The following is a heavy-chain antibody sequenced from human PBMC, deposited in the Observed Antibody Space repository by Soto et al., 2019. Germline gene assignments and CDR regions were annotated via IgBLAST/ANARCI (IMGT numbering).Heavy chain of an antibody. CDR2: IIPIFGTA. CDR1: GGTFSSYA. D-gene: IGHD2-2*01. CDR3: AIYTVPPPQSRWFHP. J-gene: IGHJ5*02. Sequence: ASVKVSCKASGGTFSSYAISWVRQAPGQGLEWMGGIIPIFGTANYAQKFQGRVTITADKSTSTAYMALSSPRSEDTAVYYCAIYTVPPPQSRWFHPPGQATLVTVSS. V-gene: IGHV1-69*06.